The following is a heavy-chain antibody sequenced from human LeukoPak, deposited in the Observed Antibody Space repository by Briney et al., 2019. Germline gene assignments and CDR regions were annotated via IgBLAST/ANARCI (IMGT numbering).Heavy chain of an antibody. D-gene: IGHD6-13*01. Sequence: PSETLSLTCTVSSGSISGYFWSWIRQPPGQGLEWIAYIHSTGSTNYSPSLKSRVTISIDTSKKQFSLKLSSVTAADTAVYYCATITYRSRSWVLDSWGQGTLVTVSS. J-gene: IGHJ4*02. CDR3: ATITYRSRSWVLDS. CDR1: SGSISGYF. V-gene: IGHV4-59*12. CDR2: IHSTGST.